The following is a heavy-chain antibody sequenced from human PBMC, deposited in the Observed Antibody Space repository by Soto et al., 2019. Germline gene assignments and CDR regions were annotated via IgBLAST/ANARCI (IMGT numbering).Heavy chain of an antibody. J-gene: IGHJ6*02. V-gene: IGHV1-69*13. CDR2: IIPIFGTA. CDR3: ARDLKVRAIIVYGMDV. D-gene: IGHD3-10*01. CDR1: GVTFSSYA. Sequence: WASVRVSCKASGVTFSSYAISWVRRAPGQGLEWMGGIIPIFGTANYAQKFQGRVTITADESTSTAYMELSSLRSEDTAVYYCARDLKVRAIIVYGMDVWGQGTTVTVSS.